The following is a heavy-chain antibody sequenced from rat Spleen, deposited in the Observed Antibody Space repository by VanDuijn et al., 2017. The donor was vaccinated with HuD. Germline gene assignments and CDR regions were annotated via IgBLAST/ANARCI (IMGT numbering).Heavy chain of an antibody. D-gene: IGHD1-9*01. CDR1: GFTFSNYY. J-gene: IGHJ2*01. V-gene: IGHV5-29*01. Sequence: EVQLVESGGGLVQPGRSMKLSCAASGFTFSNYYMAWVRQAPTKGLEWVATISYDGSSTYYRDSVKGRFTISTDNAKSTLSLQMDSLRSEDTATYYCARRHYGYTDYFDYWGQGVMVTVSS. CDR2: ISYDGSST. CDR3: ARRHYGYTDYFDY.